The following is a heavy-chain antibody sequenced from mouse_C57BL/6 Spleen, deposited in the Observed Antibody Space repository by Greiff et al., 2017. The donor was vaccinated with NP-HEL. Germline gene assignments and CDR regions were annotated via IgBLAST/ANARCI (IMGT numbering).Heavy chain of an antibody. CDR3: AIGAYDYDLYAMDY. Sequence: QVQLQQPGAELVMPGASVKLSCKASGYTFTSYWMHWVKQRPGQGLEWIGEIDPSDSYTNYNQKFKGKSTLTVDKSSSTAYMQLSSLTSEDSAVYYCAIGAYDYDLYAMDYWGQGTSVTVSS. J-gene: IGHJ4*01. V-gene: IGHV1-69*01. D-gene: IGHD2-4*01. CDR1: GYTFTSYW. CDR2: IDPSDSYT.